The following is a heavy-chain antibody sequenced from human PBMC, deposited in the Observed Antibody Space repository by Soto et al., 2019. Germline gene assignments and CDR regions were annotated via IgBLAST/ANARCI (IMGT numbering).Heavy chain of an antibody. V-gene: IGHV3-33*01. J-gene: IGHJ3*02. CDR3: ARGKVLRYFDGLLSGAFDI. CDR1: GFTFSSYG. D-gene: IGHD3-9*01. Sequence: PGGSLRLSCAASGFTFSSYGMHWVRQAPGKGLEWVAVIWYDGSNKYYADSVKGRFTISRDNSKNALYLQMNSLRAEDTAVYYCARGKVLRYFDGLLSGAFDIGAKGQWSPSPQ. CDR2: IWYDGSNK.